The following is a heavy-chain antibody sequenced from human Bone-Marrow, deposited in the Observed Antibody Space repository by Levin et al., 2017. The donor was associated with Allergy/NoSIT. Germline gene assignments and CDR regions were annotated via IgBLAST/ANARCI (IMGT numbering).Heavy chain of an antibody. J-gene: IGHJ4*02. CDR2: IYTSGNT. CDR3: ARESGYAARLDY. CDR1: GGSISSGSYY. V-gene: IGHV4-61*02. D-gene: IGHD3-16*01. Sequence: SETLSLTCTVSGGSISSGSYYWTWIRQPAGKGLEWIGRIYTSGNTNYSPSLKSRVTISPDTSKNQVSLRLTSVTAADTAMYYCARESGYAARLDYWGQGTLVTVSS.